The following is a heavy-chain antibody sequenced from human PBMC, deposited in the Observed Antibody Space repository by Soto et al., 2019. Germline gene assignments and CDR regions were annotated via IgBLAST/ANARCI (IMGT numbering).Heavy chain of an antibody. CDR2: ISSSSSTI. CDR1: GFTFSSYS. CDR3: ARDGVGYSYGRPYYYYGMDV. D-gene: IGHD5-18*01. J-gene: IGHJ6*02. V-gene: IGHV3-48*02. Sequence: PGGSLRLSCAASGFTFSSYSMNWVRQAPGKGLEWVSYISSSSSTIYYADSVKGRFTISRDNAKNSLYLQMNSLRDEDTAVYYCARDGVGYSYGRPYYYYGMDVWGQGTTVTVSS.